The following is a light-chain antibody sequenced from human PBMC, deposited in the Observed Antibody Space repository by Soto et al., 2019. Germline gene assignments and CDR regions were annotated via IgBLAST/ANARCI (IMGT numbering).Light chain of an antibody. CDR3: SSFSSTSTIV. V-gene: IGLV2-14*01. CDR2: EVS. Sequence: QSALTQPASVSGSPGQSITISCIGSSSDVGGYNYVSWYQHHPGRVPKPMIFEVSDRPSGVSSRFSGSKSGNTAYLTISGLQAEYEADYYCSSFSSTSTIVFGGGTEPTVL. CDR1: SSDVGGYNY. J-gene: IGLJ2*01.